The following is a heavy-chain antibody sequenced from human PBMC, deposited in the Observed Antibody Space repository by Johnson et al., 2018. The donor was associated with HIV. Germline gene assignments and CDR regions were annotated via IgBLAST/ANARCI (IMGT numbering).Heavy chain of an antibody. V-gene: IGHV3-30*14. CDR1: GFTFSSYA. D-gene: IGHD4-11*01. J-gene: IGHJ3*02. CDR3: ARRSIQADGFDI. Sequence: QVQLVESGGGVGQPGRSLRLSCAASGFTFSSYAMHWVRQAPGKGLAWVAVISYDGSNKYYADSVKGRCSNSRDNDRNSVHLQMNNLRADDKAVYYCARRSIQADGFDIWGQGTMVTVSS. CDR2: ISYDGSNK.